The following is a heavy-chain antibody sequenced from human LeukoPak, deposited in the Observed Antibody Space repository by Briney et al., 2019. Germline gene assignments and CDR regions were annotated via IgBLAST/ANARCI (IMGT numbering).Heavy chain of an antibody. CDR3: ARVLDVDTDY. CDR1: GFIFNNYW. Sequence: QPGGSLRVSCKASGFIFNNYWMHWVRQAPGKGLVWVSRINGDGSDTTYADSVKGRFTISRDNSKNTLYLQMNSLRAEDTAVYYCARVLDVDTDYWGQGTLVTVSS. J-gene: IGHJ4*02. V-gene: IGHV3-74*01. D-gene: IGHD5-18*01. CDR2: INGDGSDT.